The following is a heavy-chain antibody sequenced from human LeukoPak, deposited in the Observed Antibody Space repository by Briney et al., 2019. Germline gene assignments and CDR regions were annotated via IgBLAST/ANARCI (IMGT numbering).Heavy chain of an antibody. V-gene: IGHV3-66*01. D-gene: IGHD5-12*01. CDR1: GFTVSSNY. Sequence: GGSLRLSCAASGFTVSSNYMSWVRQAPGKGLEWVSVIYSGGSTYYADSVKGRFTISRDNSKNTLYLQMNSLRAEDTAVHYCARESGGYSSPLRWGQGTLVTVSS. CDR3: ARESGGYSSPLR. CDR2: IYSGGST. J-gene: IGHJ4*02.